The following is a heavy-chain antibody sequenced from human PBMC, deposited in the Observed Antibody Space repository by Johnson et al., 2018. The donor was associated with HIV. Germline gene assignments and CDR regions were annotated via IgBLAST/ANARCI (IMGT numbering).Heavy chain of an antibody. Sequence: QVQVVESGGGVVQPGRSLRLSCAASGFIFSNFGMHWVRQAPGKGLEWVAVTSYDGSNKYYADSVKGRCTISSDNSQNTLYLKMNSLRAEDTAVYYCTTLGWYDAFDIWGQGTMVTVSS. CDR1: GFIFSNFG. CDR3: TTLGWYDAFDI. J-gene: IGHJ3*02. D-gene: IGHD6-19*01. CDR2: TSYDGSNK. V-gene: IGHV3-30*03.